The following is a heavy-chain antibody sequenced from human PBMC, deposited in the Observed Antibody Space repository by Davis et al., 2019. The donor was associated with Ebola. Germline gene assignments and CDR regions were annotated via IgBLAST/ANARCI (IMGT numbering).Heavy chain of an antibody. CDR3: AKDNTVAGIWGLYGMDV. Sequence: PGGSLRLSCAASGFTFSSYWMSWVRQAPGKGLEWVSGISWNSGSIGYADSVKGRFTISRDNAKNSLYLQMNSLRAEDTALYYCAKDNTVAGIWGLYGMDVWGQGTTVTVSS. J-gene: IGHJ6*02. V-gene: IGHV3-9*01. CDR2: ISWNSGSI. CDR1: GFTFSSYW. D-gene: IGHD6-19*01.